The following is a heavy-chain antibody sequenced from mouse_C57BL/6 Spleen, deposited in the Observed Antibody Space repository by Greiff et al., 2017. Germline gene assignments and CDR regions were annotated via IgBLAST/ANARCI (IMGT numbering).Heavy chain of an antibody. CDR1: GYTFTDYY. J-gene: IGHJ2*01. CDR3: ARRFTTVVAKGFDY. CDR2: INPNNGGT. Sequence: EVKLQQSGPELVKPGASVKISCKASGYTFTDYYMNWVKQSHGKSLEWIGDINPNNGGTSYNQKFKGKATLTVDKSSSTAYMELRSLTSEDSAVYYCARRFTTVVAKGFDYWGQGTTLTVSS. D-gene: IGHD1-1*01. V-gene: IGHV1-26*01.